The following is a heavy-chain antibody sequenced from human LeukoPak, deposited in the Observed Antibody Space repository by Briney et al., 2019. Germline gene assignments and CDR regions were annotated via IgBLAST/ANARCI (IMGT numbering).Heavy chain of an antibody. CDR1: GFSFSSNW. J-gene: IGHJ4*02. CDR2: VNSDGSGT. D-gene: IGHD6-19*01. Sequence: GGSLRLSCAASGFSFSSNWMHWVRQAPGKGLVWVSRVNSDGSGTSYADSVKGRFTISRDNAKNTLYLQMNSLRAEDTAVYYCARDEGYSSDFDYWGQGTLVTVSS. CDR3: ARDEGYSSDFDY. V-gene: IGHV3-74*01.